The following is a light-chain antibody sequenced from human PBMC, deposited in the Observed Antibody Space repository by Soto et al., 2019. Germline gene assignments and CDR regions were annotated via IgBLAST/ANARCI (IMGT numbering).Light chain of an antibody. CDR1: QSVNNK. V-gene: IGKV3-15*01. J-gene: IGKJ5*01. CDR3: QQNGRS. CDR2: GAS. Sequence: EIVMTQSPATLSVSPGERVTLSCRASQSVNNKVAWYQQKPGQAPRLLIFGASTRATGIPARFSGSGSVTEFTLIINRLDPEDSAVYYCQQNGRSFGEGARLEI.